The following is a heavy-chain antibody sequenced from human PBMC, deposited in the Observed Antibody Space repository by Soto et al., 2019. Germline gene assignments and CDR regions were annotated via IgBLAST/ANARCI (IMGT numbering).Heavy chain of an antibody. CDR1: GYSFTSYW. Sequence: GESLKISCKGSGYSFTSYWISWVRQMPGKGLEWMGRIDPSDSYTNYSPSFQGHVTISADKSISTAYLQWSSLKASDTAMYYCARHRRRYYYDSSGYYYSGMDVWGQGTTVTVYS. CDR3: ARHRRRYYYDSSGYYYSGMDV. J-gene: IGHJ6*02. CDR2: IDPSDSYT. D-gene: IGHD3-22*01. V-gene: IGHV5-10-1*01.